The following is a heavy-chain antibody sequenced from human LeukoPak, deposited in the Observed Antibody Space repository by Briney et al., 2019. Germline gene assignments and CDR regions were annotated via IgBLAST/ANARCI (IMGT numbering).Heavy chain of an antibody. CDR3: ARVGGRWLQLAYFDY. J-gene: IGHJ4*02. CDR2: IIPIFGTA. D-gene: IGHD5-24*01. Sequence: ASVKVSCKASGGTFSSYAISWVRQAPGQGLEWMGGIIPIFGTANYAQKFQGRVTITADESTSTAYMELSSLRSEDTAVYYCARVGGRWLQLAYFDYWGQGTLVTVSS. CDR1: GGTFSSYA. V-gene: IGHV1-69*13.